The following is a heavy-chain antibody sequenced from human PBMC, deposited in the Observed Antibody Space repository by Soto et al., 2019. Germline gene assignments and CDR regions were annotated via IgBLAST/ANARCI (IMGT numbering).Heavy chain of an antibody. V-gene: IGHV3-23*01. CDR2: ITGSADKT. J-gene: IGHJ4*02. Sequence: EVQLLESGGDLVQPGGSLRLSCAASGFSLSNYAMTWVRQAPGKGLEWVSGITGSADKTYYADSVKGRFIISRDNSKNTLYLQMNSLSAEDTALYYCASDCSSSSCSVWHYWGQGTLVTVSS. CDR3: ASDCSSSSCSVWHY. D-gene: IGHD2-2*01. CDR1: GFSLSNYA.